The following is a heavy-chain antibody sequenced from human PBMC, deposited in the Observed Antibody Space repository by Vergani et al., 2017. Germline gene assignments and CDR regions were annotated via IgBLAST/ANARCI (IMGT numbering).Heavy chain of an antibody. CDR3: ARGAYDSSGYFPYXFDY. CDR2: INTNTGNP. Sequence: QVQLVPSGSELKTPGASVKVSCKASGYTFTSYAINWVRQAPGQGLEWMGWINTNTGNPTYAQGFTGRFVFSLDTSVSTAYLQISSLKAEDTAIYYCARGAYDSSGYFPYXFDYWGQGTLVTVSS. D-gene: IGHD3-22*01. CDR1: GYTFTSYA. J-gene: IGHJ4*02. V-gene: IGHV7-4-1*02.